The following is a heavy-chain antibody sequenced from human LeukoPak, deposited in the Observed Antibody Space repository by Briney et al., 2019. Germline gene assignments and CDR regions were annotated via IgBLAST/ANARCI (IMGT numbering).Heavy chain of an antibody. Sequence: ASVKVSCKASGYTFTSYGISWVRQAPGQGLEWMGWISAYNGSTNYAQKLQGRVTMTTDTSTSTAYMELRSLRSDDTAVYYCARSAVDYGGKRTTYYFDYWGQGTLVTVSS. CDR3: ARSAVDYGGKRTTYYFDY. D-gene: IGHD4-23*01. J-gene: IGHJ4*02. V-gene: IGHV1-18*01. CDR2: ISAYNGST. CDR1: GYTFTSYG.